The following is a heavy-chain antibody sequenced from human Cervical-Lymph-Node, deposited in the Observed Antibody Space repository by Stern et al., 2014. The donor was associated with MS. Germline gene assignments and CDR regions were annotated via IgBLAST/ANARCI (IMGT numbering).Heavy chain of an antibody. V-gene: IGHV1-69*01. Sequence: VQLVESGAEVNKPGSSVKGSCKASGGSFSSYAISWVGQAPGQGLEGIGGIIPIFGTANYAQRFQGSGMSNEDESTSTAYMELSSLRSEDTAVYYCARGELKEGLVRGMDVWGQGTTVTVSS. D-gene: IGHD1-26*01. CDR1: GGSFSSYA. CDR2: IIPIFGTA. CDR3: ARGELKEGLVRGMDV. J-gene: IGHJ6*02.